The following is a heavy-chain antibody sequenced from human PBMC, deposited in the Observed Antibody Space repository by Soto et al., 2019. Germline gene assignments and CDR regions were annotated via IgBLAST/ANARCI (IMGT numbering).Heavy chain of an antibody. J-gene: IGHJ5*02. D-gene: IGHD3-10*01. Sequence: SETLSLTCTVSVGSISSSSYYWGWIRQPPGKGLEWIGSIYYSGSTYYNPSLKSRVTISVDTSKNQFSLKLSSVTAADTAVYYCASYYYGSGSYLRFDPWGQGTLVTVSS. V-gene: IGHV4-39*01. CDR3: ASYYYGSGSYLRFDP. CDR1: VGSISSSSYY. CDR2: IYYSGST.